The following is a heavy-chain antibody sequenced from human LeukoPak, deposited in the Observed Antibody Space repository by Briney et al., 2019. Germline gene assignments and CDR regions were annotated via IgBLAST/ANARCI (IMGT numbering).Heavy chain of an antibody. CDR1: GFTFSSNG. CDR2: ISGSGGST. D-gene: IGHD6-13*01. J-gene: IGHJ4*02. Sequence: GGTLRLSCAASGFTFSSNGTSWVRQAQGKGLEWVSAISGSGGSTYYADSVKGRFTISRDNSKNTLYLQMNSLRAEDTAVYYCAKTSSWYYFDYWGQGTLVTVSS. CDR3: AKTSSWYYFDY. V-gene: IGHV3-23*01.